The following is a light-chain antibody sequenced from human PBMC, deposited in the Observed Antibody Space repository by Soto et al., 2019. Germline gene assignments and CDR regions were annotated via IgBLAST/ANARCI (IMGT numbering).Light chain of an antibody. CDR2: GAS. J-gene: IGKJ1*01. Sequence: IVLTQSPGTLSLSPGERATLSCRARQSVSSSYLAWYQQKPGQAPRLLIYGASSRDTGIPDRFSGSGSGTDLTLTISRLEPEDFAVYYCQQYGSSPRTFGQGTQVEIK. CDR1: QSVSSSY. V-gene: IGKV3-20*01. CDR3: QQYGSSPRT.